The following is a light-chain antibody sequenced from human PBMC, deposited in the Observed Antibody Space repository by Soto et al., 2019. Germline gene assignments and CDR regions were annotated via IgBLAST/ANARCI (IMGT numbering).Light chain of an antibody. V-gene: IGKV1-5*01. CDR1: QSVNHW. J-gene: IGKJ1*01. Sequence: DIQMTQYPSTLSASVVERVTITCRASQSVNHWMAWYQQKPGKAPKLLIYDASTLESGVPSRFSGSRSGTEFTLTISSLQPDDFATYYCQQYNSYSWTFGQGTKVDIK. CDR3: QQYNSYSWT. CDR2: DAS.